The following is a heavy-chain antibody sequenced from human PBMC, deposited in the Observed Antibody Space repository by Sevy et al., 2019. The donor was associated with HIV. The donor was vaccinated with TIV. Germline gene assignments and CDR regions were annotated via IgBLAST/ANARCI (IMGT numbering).Heavy chain of an antibody. J-gene: IGHJ6*02. CDR2: IYTSGST. V-gene: IGHV4-61*02. CDR3: AVSLGGATGYYYYGMDV. D-gene: IGHD1-26*01. Sequence: SETLSLTCTVSGGSISSGSYYWSWIRQSAGKGLEWIGRIYTSGSTNYNPSLKSRVTMSVDTSKNQFSLKLSSVTAADTAVYYCAVSLGGATGYYYYGMDVWGQGTTVTVSS. CDR1: GGSISSGSYY.